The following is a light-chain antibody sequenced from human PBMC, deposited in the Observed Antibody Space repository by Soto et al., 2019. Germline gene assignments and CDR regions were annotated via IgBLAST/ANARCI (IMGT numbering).Light chain of an antibody. J-gene: IGLJ1*01. CDR1: SSNIGSNT. CDR2: RDN. Sequence: QSVLTQPPSASGTPGQRVTISCSGSSSNIGSNTVNWYQHFPGTAPKLLIYRDNQRPSGVPDRFSGSKSGTSASLAIGGLQSEDEAGYYCAAWDDSLNGFYVFGTGTKVTVL. V-gene: IGLV1-44*01. CDR3: AAWDDSLNGFYV.